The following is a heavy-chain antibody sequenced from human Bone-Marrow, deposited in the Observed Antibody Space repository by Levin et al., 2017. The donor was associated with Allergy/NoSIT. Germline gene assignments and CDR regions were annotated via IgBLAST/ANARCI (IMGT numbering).Heavy chain of an antibody. D-gene: IGHD7-27*01. CDR3: AKGLNWGSPKTFDS. J-gene: IGHJ4*02. V-gene: IGHV3-9*01. Sequence: PGGSLRLSCTASGFTFNDYAMHWVRQSPEKGLEWVSGISWNSYSIGYADTLNDLFPISRDNARNSLFLQMNSLTPEDTALYFCAKGLNWGSPKTFDSWGRGNLVTVSS. CDR2: ISWNSYSI. CDR1: GFTFNDYA.